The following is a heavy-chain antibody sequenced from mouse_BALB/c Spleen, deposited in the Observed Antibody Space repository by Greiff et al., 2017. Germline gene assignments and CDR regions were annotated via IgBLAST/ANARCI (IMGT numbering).Heavy chain of an antibody. J-gene: IGHJ4*01. CDR3: SRYGTTANYAIDY. CDR1: GFTFSSYT. D-gene: IGHD2-14*01. CDR2: ISNGGGST. V-gene: IGHV5-12-2*01. Sequence: EVKLVESGGGLVQPGGSLKLSCAASGFTFSSYTMSWVRQTPEKRLEWVAYISNGGGSTYYPDTVKGRFTISRYNAKNTLYLQMSSLKSEDTAMYYCSRYGTTANYAIDYWGQGTSVTVSS.